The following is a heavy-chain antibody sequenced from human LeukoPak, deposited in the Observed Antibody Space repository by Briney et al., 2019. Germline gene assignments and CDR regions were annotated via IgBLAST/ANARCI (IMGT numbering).Heavy chain of an antibody. D-gene: IGHD6-13*01. J-gene: IGHJ4*02. CDR3: ARGILYRQQSRPNFDY. Sequence: PGGSLRLSCAASGFTFSSYGMHWVRQAPGKGLEWVAVIWYDGSNKYYADSVKGRFTISRDNSKNTLYLQMNSLRSEDTAVYYCARGILYRQQSRPNFDYWGQGTLVTVSS. CDR2: IWYDGSNK. CDR1: GFTFSSYG. V-gene: IGHV3-33*01.